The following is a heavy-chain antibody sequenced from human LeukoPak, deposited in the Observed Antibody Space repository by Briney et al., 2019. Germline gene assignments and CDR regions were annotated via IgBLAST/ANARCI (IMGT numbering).Heavy chain of an antibody. V-gene: IGHV4-4*02. CDR1: GGSISSSNW. Sequence: SETLSLTCAVSGGSISSSNWWSWVRQPPGKGLEWLGEIYHSGSTNYNPSLKSRVTISVDKSKNQFSLKLSSVTAADTAVYYCARAKVLEWLYNDAFDIWGQGTMVTVSS. CDR3: ARAKVLEWLYNDAFDI. CDR2: IYHSGST. D-gene: IGHD3-3*01. J-gene: IGHJ3*02.